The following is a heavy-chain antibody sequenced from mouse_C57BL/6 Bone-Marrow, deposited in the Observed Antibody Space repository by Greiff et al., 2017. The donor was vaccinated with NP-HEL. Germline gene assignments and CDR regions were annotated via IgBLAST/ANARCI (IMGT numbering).Heavy chain of an antibody. J-gene: IGHJ2*01. CDR1: GFTFSSYG. D-gene: IGHD1-1*01. V-gene: IGHV5-6*01. Sequence: EVQLQESGGDLVKPGGSLKLSCAASGFTFSSYGMSWVRQTPDKRLEWVATISSGGSYTYYPDSVKGRFTISRDNAKNTLYLQMSSLKSEDTAMYYCARQNYGSSPFDYWGNGATLTVAS. CDR2: ISSGGSYT. CDR3: ARQNYGSSPFDY.